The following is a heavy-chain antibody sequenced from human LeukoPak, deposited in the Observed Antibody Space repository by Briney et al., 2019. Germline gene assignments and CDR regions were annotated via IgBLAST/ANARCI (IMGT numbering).Heavy chain of an antibody. CDR3: ARDYYDSSGYSNAFDI. D-gene: IGHD3-22*01. V-gene: IGHV1-2*02. J-gene: IGHJ3*02. CDR2: INPNSGGT. Sequence: ASVTVSFTASGYTFTGYYMHWVRQAPGQGLEWMGWINPNSGGTNYAQKFQGRVTMTRDTSISTAYMELSRLRSDDTAVYYCARDYYDSSGYSNAFDIWGQGTMVTVSS. CDR1: GYTFTGYY.